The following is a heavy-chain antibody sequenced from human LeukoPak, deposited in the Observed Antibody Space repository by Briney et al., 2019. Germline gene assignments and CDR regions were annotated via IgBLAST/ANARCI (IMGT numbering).Heavy chain of an antibody. D-gene: IGHD5-12*01. CDR2: ISYDGSNK. J-gene: IGHJ6*04. V-gene: IGHV3-30*18. CDR1: GFTFSSYD. CDR3: AKCRVATIGGPYYYYGMDV. Sequence: GGSLRLSCAASGFTFSSYDMHWVRQAPGKGLEWVTVISYDGSNKYYADSVKGRFTISRDNSKNTLYLQMNSLRAEDTAVYYCAKCRVATIGGPYYYYGMDVWGKGTTVTVSS.